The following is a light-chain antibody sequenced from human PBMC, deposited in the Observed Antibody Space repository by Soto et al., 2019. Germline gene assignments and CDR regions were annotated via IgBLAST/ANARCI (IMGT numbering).Light chain of an antibody. CDR2: DAS. CDR1: QGISNH. V-gene: IGKV1-13*02. Sequence: IQRPQTPSSLSASVGDRVTITCRASQGISNHLAWYQQKPGKAPKLLIYDASSLESGVPSRFSGSGSGTEFTLTISSLQPDDFATYYCQQYNSYLGTFGQGTKVDNK. J-gene: IGKJ1*01. CDR3: QQYNSYLGT.